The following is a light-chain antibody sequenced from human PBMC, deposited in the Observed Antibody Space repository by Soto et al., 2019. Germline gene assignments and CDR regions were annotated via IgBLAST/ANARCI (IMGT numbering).Light chain of an antibody. CDR3: QQYGSTPPYT. CDR2: GSS. CDR1: QSVSGNY. V-gene: IGKV3-20*01. J-gene: IGKJ2*01. Sequence: EIVLTQSPGTLSLSPGERATLTCRASQSVSGNYLAWYQQKPGQSPRLLIYGSSVRATGIPDRFSGSGCETELTITTSRVQHEDFAVYYCQQYGSTPPYTFGQGTRLEIK.